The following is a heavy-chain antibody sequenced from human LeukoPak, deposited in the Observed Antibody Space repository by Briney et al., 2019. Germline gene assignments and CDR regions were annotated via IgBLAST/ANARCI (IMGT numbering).Heavy chain of an antibody. J-gene: IGHJ4*02. Sequence: PSETLSLTCTVSGGSISSSSYYWGWIRQPPGKGLEWIGSIYYSGSTYYNPSLKSRVTISVDTSKNQFSLKLSSVTAADTAVYYCAREGDYYDSSGYYPSLRLPPTDYWGQGTLVTVSS. CDR2: IYYSGST. D-gene: IGHD3-22*01. CDR3: AREGDYYDSSGYYPSLRLPPTDY. CDR1: GGSISSSSYY. V-gene: IGHV4-39*07.